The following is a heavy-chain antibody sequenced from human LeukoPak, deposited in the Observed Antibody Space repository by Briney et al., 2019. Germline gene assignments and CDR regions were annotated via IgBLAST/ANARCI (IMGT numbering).Heavy chain of an antibody. CDR3: AKVYYDYVWGSSADY. CDR1: GFTFSSYA. CDR2: ISGNGGTT. Sequence: PGGSLRLSCAASGFTFSSYAMSWVRQAPGKGLEWVSVISGNGGTTYYADSVKGRFTISRDNSRNTLYLQMNSLRAEDTAVYYCAKVYYDYVWGSSADYWGQGTLVTVSS. V-gene: IGHV3-23*01. J-gene: IGHJ4*02. D-gene: IGHD3-16*01.